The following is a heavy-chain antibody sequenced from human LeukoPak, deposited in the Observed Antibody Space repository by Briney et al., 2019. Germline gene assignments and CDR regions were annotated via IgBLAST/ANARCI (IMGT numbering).Heavy chain of an antibody. V-gene: IGHV4-4*07. J-gene: IGHJ4*02. D-gene: IGHD5-24*01. Sequence: PSETLSLTCTVSGGSISIYYWNWIRQPAGKGLEWIGRIYTSGSTKYNPSLKSRVTMSVDTSKNQFSLKLTSVTAADTAVYYCARLCLPATRFDYWGQGTLVTVSS. CDR3: ARLCLPATRFDY. CDR1: GGSISIYY. CDR2: IYTSGST.